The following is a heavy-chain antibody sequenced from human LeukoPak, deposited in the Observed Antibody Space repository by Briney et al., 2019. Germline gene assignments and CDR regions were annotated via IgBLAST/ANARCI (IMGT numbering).Heavy chain of an antibody. CDR2: IHHRGTT. J-gene: IGHJ5*02. CDR1: GGSISSTNW. Sequence: SETLSLTYAVSGGSISSTNWWNWVRQPPGKGLEWIGEIHHRGTTNYNPSLKSRVTISVDKSKNQFSLKLSSVTAADTAVYYCAKNIAKTFDPWGQGTLVTVSS. V-gene: IGHV4-4*02. D-gene: IGHD2/OR15-2a*01. CDR3: AKNIAKTFDP.